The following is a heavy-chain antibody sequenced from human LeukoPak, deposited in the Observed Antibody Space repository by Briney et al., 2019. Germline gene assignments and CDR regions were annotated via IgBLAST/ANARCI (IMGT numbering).Heavy chain of an antibody. Sequence: GGSLRLSCVASGFTFSSYSMNWVRQAPGKGLEWGSYISGSSSTIYYADSVKGRFTISRDNGKNTLYLQMNSLRAEDTAAYYCARGSTYYDSSGQVPFDYWGQGTLVTVSS. CDR2: ISGSSSTI. CDR1: GFTFSSYS. J-gene: IGHJ4*02. D-gene: IGHD3-22*01. V-gene: IGHV3-48*01. CDR3: ARGSTYYDSSGQVPFDY.